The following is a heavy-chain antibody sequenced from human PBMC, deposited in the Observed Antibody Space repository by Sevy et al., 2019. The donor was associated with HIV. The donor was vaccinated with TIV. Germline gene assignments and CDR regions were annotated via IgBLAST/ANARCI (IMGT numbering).Heavy chain of an antibody. CDR2: IRQDGNEL. Sequence: GGSLRLSCAASGFTFDDYWMQWVRQAPGQGLEWVANIRQDGNELYYADSVKGRFTISRDNAKESLFLQMTNLRVEDTAIYYCARRYFDLWGQGTLVTLSS. CDR3: ARRYFDL. CDR1: GFTFDDYW. V-gene: IGHV3-7*01. J-gene: IGHJ4*02.